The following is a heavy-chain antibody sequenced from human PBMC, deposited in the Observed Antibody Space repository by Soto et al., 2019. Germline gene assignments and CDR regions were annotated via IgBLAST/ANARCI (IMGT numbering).Heavy chain of an antibody. CDR3: AKYSSGSDAFDI. D-gene: IGHD6-19*01. CDR1: GGSISSGDYY. Sequence: PSETLSLTCTVSGGSISSGDYYWTWIRQHPGKGLEWIGYIYYSGSTKHNPSLKSRITISVDTSKNQFSLQLNSVTPEDTAVYYCAKYSSGSDAFDIWGQGTMVTVSS. J-gene: IGHJ3*02. V-gene: IGHV4-31*03. CDR2: IYYSGST.